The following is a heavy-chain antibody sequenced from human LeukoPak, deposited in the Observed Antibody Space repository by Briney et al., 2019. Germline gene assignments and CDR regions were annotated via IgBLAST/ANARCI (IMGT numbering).Heavy chain of an antibody. V-gene: IGHV3-21*01. D-gene: IGHD1-26*01. J-gene: IGHJ4*02. CDR3: ARVARGSYYFDY. CDR1: GFTFSSYS. CDR2: ISSSSRYI. Sequence: NPGGSLRLSCAASGFTFSSYSMNWVRQAPGKGLEWVSSISSSSRYIYYADSVKGRFTISRDNAKNSLYLQMNSLRAEDTAVYYCARVARGSYYFDYWGQGTLVTVSS.